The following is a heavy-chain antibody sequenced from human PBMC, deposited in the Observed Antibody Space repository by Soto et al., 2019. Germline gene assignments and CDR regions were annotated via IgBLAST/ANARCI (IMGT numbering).Heavy chain of an antibody. D-gene: IGHD5-18*01. Sequence: QTLSLTCAISGDSVSSNSAAWNWIRQSPSRGLEWLGRTYYRSKWYNDYAVSVKSRITINPDTSKNQFSLQLNSVTPEDTAVYYCARDFQYSSIPRVHAFDIWGQGTMVTVSS. J-gene: IGHJ3*02. CDR3: ARDFQYSSIPRVHAFDI. V-gene: IGHV6-1*01. CDR2: TYYRSKWYN. CDR1: GDSVSSNSAA.